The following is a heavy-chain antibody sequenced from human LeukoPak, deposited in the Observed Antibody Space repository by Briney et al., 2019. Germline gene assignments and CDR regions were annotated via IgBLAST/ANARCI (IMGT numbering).Heavy chain of an antibody. V-gene: IGHV3-23*01. Sequence: GGSLRLSCAASGFTFSSYAMSWVRQAPGKGLEWVSAISGSGGSTYYADSVKGRFTISRDNSKNTLYLQMNSLRAEDTAVYYCAKKYYDFWSGYHPIDYWGQGTLVTVYS. J-gene: IGHJ4*02. D-gene: IGHD3-3*01. CDR3: AKKYYDFWSGYHPIDY. CDR2: ISGSGGST. CDR1: GFTFSSYA.